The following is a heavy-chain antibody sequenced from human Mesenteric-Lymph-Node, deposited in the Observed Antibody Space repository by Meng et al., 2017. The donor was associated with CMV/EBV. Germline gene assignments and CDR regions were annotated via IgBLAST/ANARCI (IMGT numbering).Heavy chain of an antibody. CDR1: GFTFSDYY. CDR2: ISSSGSTI. V-gene: IGHV3-11*01. J-gene: IGHJ4*02. Sequence: GESLKISCAASGFTFSDYYMSWIRQAPGKGLEWVSYISSSGSTIYYADSVKGRFTISRDNAKNSLYLQMNSLRAEDTAVYYCARDYDFWSGYYYYWGQGTLVTVSS. CDR3: ARDYDFWSGYYYY. D-gene: IGHD3-3*01.